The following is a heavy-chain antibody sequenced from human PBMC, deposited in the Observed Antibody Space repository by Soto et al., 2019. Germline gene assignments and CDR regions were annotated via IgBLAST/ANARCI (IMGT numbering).Heavy chain of an antibody. CDR3: AKGVVVAADDAFDI. Sequence: QVQLVESGGGVVQPGRSLRLSCAASGFTFSSYGMHWVRQAPGKGLEWVAVISYDGSNKYYADSVKGRFTISRDNSKKTLYLQMNSLRAEDTAVYYCAKGVVVAADDAFDIWGQGTMVTVSS. D-gene: IGHD2-15*01. V-gene: IGHV3-30*18. CDR1: GFTFSSYG. CDR2: ISYDGSNK. J-gene: IGHJ3*02.